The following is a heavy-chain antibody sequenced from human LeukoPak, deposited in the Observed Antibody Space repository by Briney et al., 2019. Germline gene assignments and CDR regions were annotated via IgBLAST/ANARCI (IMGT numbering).Heavy chain of an antibody. CDR3: ARKENVYYYFDY. D-gene: IGHD3-10*01. J-gene: IGHJ4*02. CDR2: IYHSGTT. V-gene: IGHV4-28*01. Sequence: SDTLSLTCAVSGYSITSSSWWGWIRQPPGKGLEWIGYIYHSGTTYYDPSLQSRVTMSVDTSKNQFSLKLSSVTAVDTAVYYCARKENVYYYFDYWGQGTLVTVSS. CDR1: GYSITSSSW.